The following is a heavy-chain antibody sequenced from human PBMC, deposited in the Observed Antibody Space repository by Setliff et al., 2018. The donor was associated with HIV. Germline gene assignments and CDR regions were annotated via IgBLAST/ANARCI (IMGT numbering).Heavy chain of an antibody. CDR1: GDSVNNDYYY. V-gene: IGHV4-61*02. J-gene: IGHJ4*02. CDR2: FSADGSA. D-gene: IGHD5-18*01. CDR3: AREQREVSTYYFDY. Sequence: SETLSLTCTVSGDSVNNDYYYWTWIRQPAAKGLEWIGRFSADGSANYNPSLKGRVSISVDSSNNEFSLHLKYLTAADTAVYYCAREQREVSTYYFDYWAQGSLVTVSS.